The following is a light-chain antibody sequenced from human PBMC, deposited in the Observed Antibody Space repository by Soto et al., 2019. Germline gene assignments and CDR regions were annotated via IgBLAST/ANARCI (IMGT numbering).Light chain of an antibody. Sequence: DIQMTQSPSSVSASVGDRVTITCRASQDIRGWLAWYQQKPGEAPKLLIFAASSLQSGVPSRFSGSGSGADFTLTITSLQPEDSAVYYCQQADIFPFTFGPGTKV. J-gene: IGKJ3*01. CDR3: QQADIFPFT. CDR2: AAS. CDR1: QDIRGW. V-gene: IGKV1-12*01.